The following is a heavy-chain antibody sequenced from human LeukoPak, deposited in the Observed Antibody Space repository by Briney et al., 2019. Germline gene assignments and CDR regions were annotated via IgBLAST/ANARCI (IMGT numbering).Heavy chain of an antibody. V-gene: IGHV3-7*04. D-gene: IGHD1-7*01. CDR2: IKPDGSEK. CDR1: GFTFRHYW. CDR3: ARVVGTDEGADY. J-gene: IGHJ4*02. Sequence: GGSLRLSCAASGFTFRHYWMNWVRQASGKGLEWVANIKPDGSEKRYADSVKGRLTISRDNAENSLYLQMNSLRAEDTAVYYCARVVGTDEGADYWGQGTLVTVSS.